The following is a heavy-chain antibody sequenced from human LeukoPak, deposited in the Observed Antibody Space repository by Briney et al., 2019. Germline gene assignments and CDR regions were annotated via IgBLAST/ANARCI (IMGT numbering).Heavy chain of an antibody. CDR2: ISGSGGST. CDR1: GFTFSNYA. D-gene: IGHD3-16*02. J-gene: IGHJ4*02. V-gene: IGHV3-23*01. Sequence: PGGSLRLSCAASGFTFSNYAMNWVRQAPGKGLEWVSVISGSGGSTYYADSVKGRFTISRDNSKNTLYLQMNSLRAEDTAVYYCAKSFLQGYLDYWGQGTLVTVSS. CDR3: AKSFLQGYLDY.